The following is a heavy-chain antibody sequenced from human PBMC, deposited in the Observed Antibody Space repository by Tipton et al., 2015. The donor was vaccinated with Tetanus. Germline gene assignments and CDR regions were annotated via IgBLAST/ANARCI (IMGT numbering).Heavy chain of an antibody. CDR2: IYPGDSET. CDR3: ARGGVDSRVFDF. Sequence: MQLVQSGAEVKRPGESLKISCKGSGYTFNTYWIAWVRQKPGKGLEWMGIIYPGDSETRYSPSFQGQVTMSADKSNTTAYLQWNSLKASDTAVYYCARGGVDSRVFDFWGQGTLVTVSS. J-gene: IGHJ4*02. CDR1: GYTFNTYW. V-gene: IGHV5-51*01. D-gene: IGHD3-3*01.